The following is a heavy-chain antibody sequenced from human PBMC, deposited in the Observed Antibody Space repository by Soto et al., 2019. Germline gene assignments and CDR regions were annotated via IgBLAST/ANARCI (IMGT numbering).Heavy chain of an antibody. D-gene: IGHD4-17*01. CDR2: IYYSGST. CDR1: GGSISSYY. Sequence: SLTCTVSGGSISSYYWSWIRQPPGKGLEWIGYIYYSGSTNYNPSLKSRVTISVDTSKNQFSLKLSSVTAADTAVYYCARGTTVTLFDYWGQGTLVTVSS. V-gene: IGHV4-59*01. J-gene: IGHJ4*02. CDR3: ARGTTVTLFDY.